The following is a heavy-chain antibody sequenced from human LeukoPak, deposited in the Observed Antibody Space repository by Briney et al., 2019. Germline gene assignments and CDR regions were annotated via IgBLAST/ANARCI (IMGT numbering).Heavy chain of an antibody. J-gene: IGHJ5*02. CDR1: GYAFTSYY. CDR2: MNPNSGNT. D-gene: IGHD1-1*01. CDR3: ARAANWHDDDWFDP. Sequence: ASVKVSCKASGYAFTSYYINWVRQATGQGPEWMGWMNPNSGNTDYAQRFQGRVTMTRNTSISTAYMELSSLRSEDTAVYYCARAANWHDDDWFDPWGQGTLVTVSS. V-gene: IGHV1-8*01.